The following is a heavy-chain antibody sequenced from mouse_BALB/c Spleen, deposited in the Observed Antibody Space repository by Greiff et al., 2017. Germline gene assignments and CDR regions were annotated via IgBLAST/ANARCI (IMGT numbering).Heavy chain of an antibody. D-gene: IGHD1-1*01. Sequence: EVKLVESGGDLVKPGGSLKLSCAASGFTFSSYGMSWVRQTPDKRLEWVATINSNGGSTYYPDSVKGRFTISRDNAKNTLYLQMSSLKSEDTAMYYCARDFDYGSSSYYYAMDYWGQGTSVTVSS. V-gene: IGHV5-6-3*01. CDR2: INSNGGST. CDR3: ARDFDYGSSSYYYAMDY. CDR1: GFTFSSYG. J-gene: IGHJ4*01.